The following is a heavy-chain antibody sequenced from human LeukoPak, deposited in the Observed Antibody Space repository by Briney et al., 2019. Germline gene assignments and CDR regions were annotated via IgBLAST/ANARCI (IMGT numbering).Heavy chain of an antibody. D-gene: IGHD1-26*01. CDR2: ISASGGST. V-gene: IGHV3-23*01. CDR1: GFTFSSYA. CDR3: AKAGSIRFDY. Sequence: GGSLRLSCAASGFTFSSYAMSWVRQAPGKGLEWVSAISASGGSTYYADSVKGRFTISRDNSKNTLYLQMNSLRAEDTALYYCAKAGSIRFDYWGQGTLVTVSS. J-gene: IGHJ4*02.